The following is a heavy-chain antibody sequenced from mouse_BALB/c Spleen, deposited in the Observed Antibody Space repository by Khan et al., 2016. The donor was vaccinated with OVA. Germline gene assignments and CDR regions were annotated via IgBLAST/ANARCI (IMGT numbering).Heavy chain of an antibody. CDR1: GYSITSDYS. CDR3: SRFDGYYDAMDY. J-gene: IGHJ4*01. D-gene: IGHD2-3*01. Sequence: EVQLQESGPDLVKPSQSLSLTCTVTGYSITSDYSWHWIRQFPGNKLEWMGYIHYSGSTNYNPSLKSRISITRDTSKNQFFLQLNSVTTEDTATYNCSRFDGYYDAMDYWGQGTSVTVSS. CDR2: IHYSGST. V-gene: IGHV3-1*02.